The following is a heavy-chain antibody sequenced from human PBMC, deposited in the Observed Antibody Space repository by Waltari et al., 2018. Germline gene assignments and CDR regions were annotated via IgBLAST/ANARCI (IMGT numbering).Heavy chain of an antibody. V-gene: IGHV3-21*06. D-gene: IGHD4-17*01. CDR2: IISRSNYI. CDR1: GFIFSSYS. Sequence: EVQLVESGGGLVKPGGSLRLSCAASGFIFSSYSMNWVRQAPGKGLEGVSSIISRSNYIYYADSVKGRFAISRDNAKNSLYLQMNSLRAEDTAVYYCARATVTTFNYFGLDVWGQGTTVTVSS. CDR3: ARATVTTFNYFGLDV. J-gene: IGHJ6*02.